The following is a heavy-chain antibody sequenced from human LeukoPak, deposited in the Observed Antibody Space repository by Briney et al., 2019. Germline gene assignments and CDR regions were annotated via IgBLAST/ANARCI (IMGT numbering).Heavy chain of an antibody. CDR3: ARDLGSAQPGF. D-gene: IGHD6-25*01. CDR1: GGSFSGYY. Sequence: SETLSLTCAVYGGSFSGYYWSWIRQPPGKGLEWIGEINHSGSTNYNPSLKSQVTISVDISKNQFSLRLNSVTAADTAVYYCARDLGSAQPGFWGQGTLVTVSS. J-gene: IGHJ4*02. V-gene: IGHV4-34*01. CDR2: INHSGST.